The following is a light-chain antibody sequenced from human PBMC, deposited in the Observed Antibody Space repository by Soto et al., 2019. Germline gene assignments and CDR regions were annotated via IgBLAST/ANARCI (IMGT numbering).Light chain of an antibody. Sequence: EIVMTQSPATLSVSPGERATLSCRASQSVSGNLAWYQQKPGQAPRLLIYGASTRATGIPARFSGSGSGTEFTLTISSRQSEDFAVYYCHQYNNWPPVTFGQGTKVEIK. V-gene: IGKV3-15*01. J-gene: IGKJ1*01. CDR1: QSVSGN. CDR3: HQYNNWPPVT. CDR2: GAS.